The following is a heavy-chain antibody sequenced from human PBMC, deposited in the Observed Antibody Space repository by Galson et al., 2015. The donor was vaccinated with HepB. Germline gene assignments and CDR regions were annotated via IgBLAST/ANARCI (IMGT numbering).Heavy chain of an antibody. CDR1: GFTFSSYA. CDR3: AKPQIGEYYFDY. D-gene: IGHD3-10*01. Sequence: SLRLSCAASGFTFSSYAMSWVRQAPGKGLEWVSAISGSGGSTYYADSVKGRFTISRDNSKNTLYLQMNSLRAEDTAVYYCAKPQIGEYYFDYWGQGTLVAVSS. V-gene: IGHV3-23*01. CDR2: ISGSGGST. J-gene: IGHJ4*02.